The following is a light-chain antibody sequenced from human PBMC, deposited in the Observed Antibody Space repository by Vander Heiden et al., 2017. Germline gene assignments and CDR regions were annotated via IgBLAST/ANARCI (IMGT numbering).Light chain of an antibody. CDR1: ALPKQD. J-gene: IGLJ2*01. CDR2: KIN. Sequence: SYELTQPPLVSVSPGQTAKITCSGDALPKQDAYWYQQRPGQAPGVIIKKINGRPSRIPGGFSGYSSGTTVTLAISGVQAEDEADYYCQSADSSDTYRVIFGGGTKLTVL. V-gene: IGLV3-25*03. CDR3: QSADSSDTYRVI.